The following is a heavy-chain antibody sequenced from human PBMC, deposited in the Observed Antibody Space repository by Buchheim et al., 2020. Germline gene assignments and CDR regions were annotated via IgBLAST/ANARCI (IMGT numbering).Heavy chain of an antibody. J-gene: IGHJ6*02. CDR1: GGSFSGYY. D-gene: IGHD3-10*01. V-gene: IGHV4-34*01. CDR3: ARRTSGYYYYGMDV. Sequence: QVQLQQWGAGLLKPSETLSLTCAVYGGSFSGYYWSWIRQPPGKGLEWIGEINHSGSTNYNPSLKSRVTISVDTSKNQFSLKLSSVSAADTAVYYCARRTSGYYYYGMDVWGQGTT. CDR2: INHSGST.